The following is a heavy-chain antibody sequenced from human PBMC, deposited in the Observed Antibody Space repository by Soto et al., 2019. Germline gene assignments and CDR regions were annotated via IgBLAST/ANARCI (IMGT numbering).Heavy chain of an antibody. CDR3: ARESKWNDEYYFDY. D-gene: IGHD1-1*01. Sequence: KASETLSLTCAVYGGSSSGYYWSWIRQPPGKGLEWIGEINHSGSTDYNPSLKSRVTISVDTSKNQFSLKLSSVTAADTAVFYCARESKWNDEYYFDYWGQGTQVTVSS. J-gene: IGHJ4*02. CDR1: GGSSSGYY. V-gene: IGHV4-34*01. CDR2: INHSGST.